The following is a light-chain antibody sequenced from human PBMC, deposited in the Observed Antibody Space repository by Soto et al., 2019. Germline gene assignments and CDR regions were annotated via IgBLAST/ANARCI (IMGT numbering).Light chain of an antibody. V-gene: IGKV1-5*03. J-gene: IGKJ1*01. CDR1: QSISTW. Sequence: DIQMTQSPSTLSASVGDRVIMTCRASQSISTWLAWYQQRPGRAPKLLIYRASILEDGVPSTFSGSASGTEFTLTISILQPDDFATYYCPQYNTFPWTFGRGTKVEIK. CDR3: PQYNTFPWT. CDR2: RAS.